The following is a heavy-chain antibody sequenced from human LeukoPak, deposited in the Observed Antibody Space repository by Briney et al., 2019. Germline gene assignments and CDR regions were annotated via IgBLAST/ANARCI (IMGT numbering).Heavy chain of an antibody. CDR1: GGSISSYY. D-gene: IGHD2-2*01. CDR2: IYTSGST. CDR3: ARDRGARYCSSTSCYEDYYYYMDV. J-gene: IGHJ6*03. V-gene: IGHV4-4*07. Sequence: KPSETLSLTCTVSGGSISSYYWSWIRQPAGKGLEWIGRIYTSGSTNYNPSLKSRVTMSVDTSKNQFSLKLSSVTAADTAVYYCARDRGARYCSSTSCYEDYYYYMDVWGKGTTVTVSS.